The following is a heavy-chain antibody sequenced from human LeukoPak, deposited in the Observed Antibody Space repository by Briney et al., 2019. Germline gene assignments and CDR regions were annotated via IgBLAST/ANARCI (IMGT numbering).Heavy chain of an antibody. Sequence: GRSLRLSCADSGFTFSSYAMQWVRQAPGKELEWVEVISYDGSNKYYADSVKGRFTISRDNSKNTLYLQMNSLRAEDTAVYYCARDLRHRTYGDYAHYYGMVVWGQWTTVTVSS. CDR1: GFTFSSYA. V-gene: IGHV3-30-3*01. CDR2: ISYDGSNK. CDR3: ARDLRHRTYGDYAHYYGMVV. D-gene: IGHD4-17*01. J-gene: IGHJ6*02.